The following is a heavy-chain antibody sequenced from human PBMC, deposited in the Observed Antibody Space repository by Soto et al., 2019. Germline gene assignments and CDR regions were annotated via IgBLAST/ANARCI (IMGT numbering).Heavy chain of an antibody. Sequence: QVQLVELGGGVVQPGRSLRLACAASGFTLTNYAIHWVRQAPGKGLEWVAVISYDGSHKYYADSVKGRFTISRDNSKNTLYLQMNSLRVEDTAVYYCARKGDPTNWGSGNAFDVWGQGTMVTVSS. CDR1: GFTLTNYA. V-gene: IGHV3-30-3*01. CDR3: ARKGDPTNWGSGNAFDV. D-gene: IGHD7-27*01. CDR2: ISYDGSHK. J-gene: IGHJ3*01.